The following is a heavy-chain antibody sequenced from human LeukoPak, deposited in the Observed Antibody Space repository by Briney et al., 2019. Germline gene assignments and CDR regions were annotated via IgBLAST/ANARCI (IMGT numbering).Heavy chain of an antibody. J-gene: IGHJ6*03. Sequence: GASVKVSCKVSGYTLTELSMHWVRQAPGKGLEWMGGFDPEDGETIYAQKFQGRVTMTEDTSTDTAYMELSSLRSEDTAVYYCATHNSGFKSYYYYYYMDVWGKGTTVTVSS. D-gene: IGHD2/OR15-2a*01. V-gene: IGHV1-24*01. CDR3: ATHNSGFKSYYYYYYMDV. CDR1: GYTLTELS. CDR2: FDPEDGET.